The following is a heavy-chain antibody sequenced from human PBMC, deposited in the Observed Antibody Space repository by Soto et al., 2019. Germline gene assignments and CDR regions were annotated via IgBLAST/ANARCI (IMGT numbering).Heavy chain of an antibody. J-gene: IGHJ4*02. CDR3: ANDRIPMVRGVLIMHY. D-gene: IGHD3-10*01. Sequence: QVQLVQSGAEVKKPGASVKVSCKAFGYTFTNYALHWVRQAPGQRLEWMGWINAANGNRKYSQNFQGRITITSDTSAITAYVELSSLRSEDTAVYYCANDRIPMVRGVLIMHYWGQGPLVTVSS. V-gene: IGHV1-3*01. CDR1: GYTFTNYA. CDR2: INAANGNR.